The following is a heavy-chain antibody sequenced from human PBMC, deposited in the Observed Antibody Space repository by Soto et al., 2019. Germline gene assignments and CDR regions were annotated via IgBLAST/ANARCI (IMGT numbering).Heavy chain of an antibody. V-gene: IGHV4-30-4*08. Sequence: PSETLSLTCTVSGGSISSGDYYWSWIRQPPGKGLEWIGYIYYSGSTYYNPSLKSRVTISVDTSKNQFSLKLSSVTAADTAVYNCARGTTYYYDSSGQNNWFDPWGQGTLVTVSS. CDR3: ARGTTYYYDSSGQNNWFDP. CDR1: GGSISSGDYY. J-gene: IGHJ5*02. CDR2: IYYSGST. D-gene: IGHD3-22*01.